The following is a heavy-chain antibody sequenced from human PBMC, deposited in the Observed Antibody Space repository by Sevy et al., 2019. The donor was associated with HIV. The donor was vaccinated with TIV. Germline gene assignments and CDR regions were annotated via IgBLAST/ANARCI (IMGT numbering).Heavy chain of an antibody. CDR1: GFTFSSYS. CDR3: ARVERSGRSFYGMDV. CDR2: ISSSSSYI. Sequence: GGSLRLSCAASGFTFSSYSMNWVRQAPGKGLEWVSSISSSSSYIYYADSVKGRFTISRDNAKNSLYLQMNSLRAEDTAVYYCARVERSGRSFYGMDVWGQGTMVTVSS. J-gene: IGHJ6*02. D-gene: IGHD3-10*01. V-gene: IGHV3-21*01.